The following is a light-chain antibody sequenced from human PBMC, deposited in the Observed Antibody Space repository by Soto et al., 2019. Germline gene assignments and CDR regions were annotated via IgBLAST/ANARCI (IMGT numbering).Light chain of an antibody. Sequence: ETFLTQSPATLSLSPGESATLSCRASQSVNNLLAWYQQKPGQAPRLLIYDATKRATGVPDKFRGSGSGTDFTLTIASLEREDFAVYYCQQRSDWPPFTFGPGTKVDVK. J-gene: IGKJ3*01. CDR1: QSVNNL. CDR3: QQRSDWPPFT. V-gene: IGKV3-11*01. CDR2: DAT.